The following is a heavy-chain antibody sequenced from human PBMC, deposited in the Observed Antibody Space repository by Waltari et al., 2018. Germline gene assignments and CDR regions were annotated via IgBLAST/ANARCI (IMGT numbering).Heavy chain of an antibody. Sequence: EVQLLESGGGLVQPGGSLRLSCAASGFTFSSYAMSWVRQAPGKGLEWVSAIGGSGDSTSYAGSVKGRFTISRDNSKNTLYLQMNSLRSEDTAVYYCARAGYSYGDPLFDYWGQGTLVTVSS. CDR3: ARAGYSYGDPLFDY. J-gene: IGHJ4*02. CDR2: IGGSGDST. V-gene: IGHV3-23*01. D-gene: IGHD5-18*01. CDR1: GFTFSSYA.